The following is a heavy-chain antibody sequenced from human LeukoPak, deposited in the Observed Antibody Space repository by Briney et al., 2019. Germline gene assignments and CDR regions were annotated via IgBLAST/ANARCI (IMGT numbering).Heavy chain of an antibody. V-gene: IGHV3-30*02. CDR1: GFTLSSYA. Sequence: GGSLRLSCAASGFTLSSYAMHWVRQAPGKGLEWVAFIRYDGSNKYYADSVKGRFTISRDNSKNTLYLQMNSLRAEDTAVYYCAKASSGSWDPNNWFDPWGQGTLVTVSS. J-gene: IGHJ5*02. CDR2: IRYDGSNK. CDR3: AKASSGSWDPNNWFDP. D-gene: IGHD6-13*01.